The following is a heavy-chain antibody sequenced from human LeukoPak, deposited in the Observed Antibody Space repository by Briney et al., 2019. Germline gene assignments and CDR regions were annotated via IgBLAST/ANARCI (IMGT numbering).Heavy chain of an antibody. V-gene: IGHV3-48*04. CDR1: GFTFSSYS. D-gene: IGHD5-12*01. J-gene: IGHJ6*02. CDR2: ISSGSSTI. CDR3: ALVAIRYYYGMDV. Sequence: PGGSLRLSCAASGFTFSSYSMNWVRQAPGKGLEWVSYISSGSSTIYYAESVKGRFTISRDNAKNSLSLQMNSLRVEDTAVYYCALVAIRYYYGMDVWGQGTTVTVSS.